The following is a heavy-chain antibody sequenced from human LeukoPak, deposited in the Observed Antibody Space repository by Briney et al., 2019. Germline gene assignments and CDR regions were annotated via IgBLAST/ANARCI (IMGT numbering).Heavy chain of an antibody. J-gene: IGHJ6*03. CDR1: GYSISSGYY. V-gene: IGHV4-38-2*02. Sequence: SETLSLTCTVSGYSISSGYYWGWIRQPPGKGLEWIGSIYHSGSTYYNPSLKSRVTISVDTSKNQFSLKLSSVTAADTAVYYCARGGYGSGRPYYYYMDVWGKGTTVTISS. CDR3: ARGGYGSGRPYYYYMDV. CDR2: IYHSGST. D-gene: IGHD3-10*01.